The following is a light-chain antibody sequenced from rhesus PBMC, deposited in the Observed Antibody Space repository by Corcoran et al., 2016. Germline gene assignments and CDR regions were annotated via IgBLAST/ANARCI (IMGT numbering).Light chain of an antibody. CDR1: QGISNW. V-gene: IGKV1-69*01. CDR3: QQHDNSPFT. J-gene: IGKJ3*01. Sequence: DIQMTQSPSSLSASVGDRVTITCRASQGISNWLAWYQQKPGKAPKLLIYRESNLETRVPSRFRGSGSCTDVTLTISGLKPEDFATYYCQQHDNSPFTFGPGTKLDIK. CDR2: RES.